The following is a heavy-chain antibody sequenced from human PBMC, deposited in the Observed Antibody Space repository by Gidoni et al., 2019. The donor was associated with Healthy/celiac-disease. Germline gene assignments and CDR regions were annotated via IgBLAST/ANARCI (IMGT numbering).Heavy chain of an antibody. CDR3: ARGYKKQYYYYGMDV. Sequence: QVQLVESGGGVVQPGRSLRLSCAASGFTLRSDAMHWVRQAPGKGLEWVAVISYDGSNKYYSDSVKGRFTISRDISKNTLYLQMNSLRAEDTAVYYCARGYKKQYYYYGMDVWGQGTTVTVSS. CDR2: ISYDGSNK. V-gene: IGHV3-30*04. CDR1: GFTLRSDA. D-gene: IGHD2-2*02. J-gene: IGHJ6*02.